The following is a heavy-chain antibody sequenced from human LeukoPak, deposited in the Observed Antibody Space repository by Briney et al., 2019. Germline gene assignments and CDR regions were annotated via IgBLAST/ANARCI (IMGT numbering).Heavy chain of an antibody. CDR1: GFTFSSYS. CDR3: AREGNCSGGSCYPPYFDY. CDR2: ISSSSSTI. D-gene: IGHD2-15*01. V-gene: IGHV3-48*04. J-gene: IGHJ4*02. Sequence: SGGSLRLSCAASGFTFSSYSMNWVRQAPGKGLEWVSYISSSSSTIYYADSVKGRFTISRDNAKNSLYLQMNSLRAEDTAVYYCAREGNCSGGSCYPPYFDYWGQGTLVTVSS.